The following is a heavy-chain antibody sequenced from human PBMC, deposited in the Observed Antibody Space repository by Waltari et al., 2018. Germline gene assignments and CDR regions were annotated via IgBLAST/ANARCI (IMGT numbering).Heavy chain of an antibody. J-gene: IGHJ2*01. D-gene: IGHD3-10*01. Sequence: VQLQQWGAGLLTPSETLSLTCAVSGGAFSGYYWRWLRQPTGQALAWIGEINHSGSTNYNPSLKSRVTISVDTAKNQFSRKLSSVTGADTAVYYCSRGGWITMVRGATRAPGWYFDLWGRGTLVTVSS. CDR3: SRGGWITMVRGATRAPGWYFDL. CDR2: INHSGST. V-gene: IGHV4-34*01. CDR1: GGAFSGYY.